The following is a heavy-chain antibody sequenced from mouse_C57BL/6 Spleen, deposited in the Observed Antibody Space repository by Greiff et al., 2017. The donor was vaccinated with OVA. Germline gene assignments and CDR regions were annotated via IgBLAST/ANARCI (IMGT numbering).Heavy chain of an antibody. D-gene: IGHD1-1*01. Sequence: VQLQQSGGGLVKPGGSLKLSCAASGFTFSDYGMHWVRQAPEKGLEWVAYISSGSSTIYYADTVKGRFTISRDNAKNTLFLQMTSLRSEDTAMYYCARRATVVATPMDYWGQGTSVTVSS. CDR3: ARRATVVATPMDY. CDR1: GFTFSDYG. J-gene: IGHJ4*01. V-gene: IGHV5-17*01. CDR2: ISSGSSTI.